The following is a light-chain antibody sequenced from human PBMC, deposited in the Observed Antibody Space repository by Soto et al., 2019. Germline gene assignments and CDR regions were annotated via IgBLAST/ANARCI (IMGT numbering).Light chain of an antibody. V-gene: IGKV3-20*01. CDR3: QQYGSSPIT. CDR1: QSVSSTY. Sequence: ETVLPQSPGTLSLSPGERGTLSCRASQSVSSTYLAWYQQKPGQAPRLLIYGASSRATGVPDRFSGSGSGTDFTLTISRLEPEDSAVYYCQQYGSSPITFGQGTRLEIK. CDR2: GAS. J-gene: IGKJ5*01.